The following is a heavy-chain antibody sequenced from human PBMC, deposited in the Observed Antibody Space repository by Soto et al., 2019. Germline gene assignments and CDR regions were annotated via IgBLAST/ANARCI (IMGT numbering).Heavy chain of an antibody. D-gene: IGHD1-20*01. CDR2: ISYDGSNK. CDR3: ARDHSWNANYYGMDV. J-gene: IGHJ6*01. Sequence: QVQLVESGGGVVQPGRSLRLSCAASGFTFSSYAMHWVRQAPGKGLEWVAVISYDGSNKYYADSVKGRFTISRDNSKNTLYLQMNSLRAEDTAVYYCARDHSWNANYYGMDVW. CDR1: GFTFSSYA. V-gene: IGHV3-30-3*01.